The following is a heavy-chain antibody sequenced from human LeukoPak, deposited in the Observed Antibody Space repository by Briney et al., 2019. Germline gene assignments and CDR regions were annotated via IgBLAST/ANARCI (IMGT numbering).Heavy chain of an antibody. CDR3: ARDFSGWQNWLDP. Sequence: ASVKVSCKASGYTFIGYNMHWARQAPEQGLEWMGWINPNSGGTKYADKFQGRVTMTRDTSISTGYMELSRLRSDDTAVYYCARDFSGWQNWLDPWGQGTLVTVSS. CDR2: INPNSGGT. D-gene: IGHD6-19*01. J-gene: IGHJ5*02. CDR1: GYTFIGYN. V-gene: IGHV1-2*02.